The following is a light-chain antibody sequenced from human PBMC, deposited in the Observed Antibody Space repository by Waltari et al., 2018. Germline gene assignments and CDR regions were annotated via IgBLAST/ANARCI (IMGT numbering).Light chain of an antibody. J-gene: IGKJ2*01. Sequence: DIQMTQSPSSLSASVGDKVTITCRASQSITLSVDWYQQKPGKAPKLLIYAASTLQTGVPSRFGGSGSVTEFTVAIGSMQSEDFATYDCQQSYKTPYTFGQGTKLGI. CDR1: QSITLS. CDR3: QQSYKTPYT. V-gene: IGKV1-39*01. CDR2: AAS.